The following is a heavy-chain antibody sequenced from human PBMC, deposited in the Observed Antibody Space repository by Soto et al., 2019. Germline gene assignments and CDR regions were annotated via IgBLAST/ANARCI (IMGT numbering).Heavy chain of an antibody. D-gene: IGHD2-2*01. V-gene: IGHV1-46*01. CDR1: GYTLTSYY. Sequence: ASVKVSCKASGYTLTSYYLHWVRQAPGQGPEWMGIINPSGGITDDAQKFQDRVTMTSDTSTSTVYMELSSLRSEDTAVYYCARGISTTRYYYYYGMDVWGQGTTVTVSS. CDR2: INPSGGIT. J-gene: IGHJ6*02. CDR3: ARGISTTRYYYYYGMDV.